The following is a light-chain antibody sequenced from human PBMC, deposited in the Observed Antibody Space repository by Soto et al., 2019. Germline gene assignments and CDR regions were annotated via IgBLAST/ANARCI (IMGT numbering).Light chain of an antibody. CDR3: QQYNIWRT. CDR1: ESVAGN. CDR2: AAS. Sequence: EIVMTQSPATLSASPGETATLSCRASESVAGNLAWFQQKPGQAPRLLIYAASRRATGTPARFSGSGSGTEFTLTISSLQSEDFAVYYCQQYNIWRTFGQGTKVE. J-gene: IGKJ1*01. V-gene: IGKV3-15*01.